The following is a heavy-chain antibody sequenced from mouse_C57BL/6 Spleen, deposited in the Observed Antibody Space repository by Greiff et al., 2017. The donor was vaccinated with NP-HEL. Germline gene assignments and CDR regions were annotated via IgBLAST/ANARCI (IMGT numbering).Heavy chain of an antibody. CDR2: IDPSDSET. CDR3: ARGTSYYCDY. CDR1: GYTFTSYW. Sequence: QVQLKQPGAELVRPGSSVKLSCKASGYTFTSYWMHWVKQRPIQGLEWIGNIDPSDSETHYNQKFKDKAPLTVDKSSSTAYMKLSSLTSEDAAVDYCARGTSYYCDYWGQGTTLTVSS. V-gene: IGHV1-52*01. D-gene: IGHD2-14*01. J-gene: IGHJ2*01.